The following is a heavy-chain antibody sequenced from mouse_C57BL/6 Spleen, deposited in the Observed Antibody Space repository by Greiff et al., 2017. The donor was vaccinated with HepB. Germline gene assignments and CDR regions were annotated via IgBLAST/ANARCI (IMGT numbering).Heavy chain of an antibody. D-gene: IGHD2-3*01. Sequence: VQLKESGPGLVKPSQSLSLTCSVTGYSITSGYYWNWIRQFPRNKLEWMGDISYDGSNNYNPSLKNRISITRDTSKNQFFLKLNSVTTEDTATYYCARDYDGYYVAMDYWGQGTSVTVSS. V-gene: IGHV3-6*01. CDR2: ISYDGSN. CDR3: ARDYDGYYVAMDY. CDR1: GYSITSGYY. J-gene: IGHJ4*01.